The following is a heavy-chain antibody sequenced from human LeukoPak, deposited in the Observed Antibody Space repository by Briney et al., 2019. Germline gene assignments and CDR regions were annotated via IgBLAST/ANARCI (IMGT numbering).Heavy chain of an antibody. V-gene: IGHV1-69*04. J-gene: IGHJ5*01. D-gene: IGHD6-13*01. CDR2: IIPILGIA. CDR1: GGTFSSYV. Sequence: PVKVSCKASGGTFSSYVISWVRQAPGQGLEWMGRIIPILGIAYYAQKFQGRVTITADKSTSTGYMELSSLRSEDTAVYYCARVGSSSWYDYWGQGTLVTVSS. CDR3: ARVGSSSWYDY.